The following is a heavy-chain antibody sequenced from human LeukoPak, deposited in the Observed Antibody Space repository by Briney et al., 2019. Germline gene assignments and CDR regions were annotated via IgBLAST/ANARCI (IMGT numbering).Heavy chain of an antibody. CDR1: GGTFSSYA. CDR3: ARDEGYYDSSGYYQPDY. J-gene: IGHJ4*02. D-gene: IGHD3-22*01. CDR2: IIPIFGTA. V-gene: IGHV1-69*01. Sequence: GASVKVSCKASGGTFSSYAISWVRQAPGQGLEWMGGIIPIFGTANYAQKFQGRVTITADESTSTAYMELSSLRSEDTAVYYCARDEGYYDSSGYYQPDYWGQGTLVTVSS.